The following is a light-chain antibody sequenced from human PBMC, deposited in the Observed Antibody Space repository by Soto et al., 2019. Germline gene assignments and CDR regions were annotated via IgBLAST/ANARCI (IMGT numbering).Light chain of an antibody. CDR1: QSVSSY. CDR2: DAS. CDR3: QQRSNLIT. Sequence: IGLTQSPASLSLSPGERATLSCRASQSVSSYLAWYQQKPGQAPRLLIYDASNRATGIPARFSGSGSGTDFTLTISSLEPEDFAVYYCQQRSNLITFGQGTRLEIK. J-gene: IGKJ5*01. V-gene: IGKV3-11*01.